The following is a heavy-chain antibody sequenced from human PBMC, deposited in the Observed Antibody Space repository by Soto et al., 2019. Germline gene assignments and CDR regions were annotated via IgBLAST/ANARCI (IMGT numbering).Heavy chain of an antibody. V-gene: IGHV3-9*01. CDR2: ISWNSGSI. D-gene: IGHD3-3*01. CDR3: AKDEANFSSQVTPTDAFDI. Sequence: GGSLRLSCAASGFTVDDYAMHWVRQAPGKGLEWVSGISWNSGSIGYADSVKGRFTISRDNAKNSLYLQMNSLRAEDTALYYCAKDEANFSSQVTPTDAFDIWGQGTMVTVSS. CDR1: GFTVDDYA. J-gene: IGHJ3*02.